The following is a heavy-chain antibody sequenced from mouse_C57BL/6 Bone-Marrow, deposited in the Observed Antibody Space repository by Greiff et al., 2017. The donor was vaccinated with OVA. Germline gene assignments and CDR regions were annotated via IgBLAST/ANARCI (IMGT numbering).Heavy chain of an antibody. Sequence: QVQLQQSGAELAKPGASVKLSCKASGYTFTSYWMHWVKQRPGQGLEWIGYINPSSGYTKYNQKFKDKATLTADKSSSTAYMQLSSLTYEDSAVYYCVCVQFITTVVPYYWGQGTTLTVSS. V-gene: IGHV1-7*01. J-gene: IGHJ2*01. CDR1: GYTFTSYW. CDR3: VCVQFITTVVPYY. D-gene: IGHD1-1*01. CDR2: INPSSGYT.